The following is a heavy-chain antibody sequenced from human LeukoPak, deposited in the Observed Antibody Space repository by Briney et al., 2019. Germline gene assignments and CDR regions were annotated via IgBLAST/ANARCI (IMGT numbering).Heavy chain of an antibody. CDR3: AKDSGYSSGWYLYY. J-gene: IGHJ4*02. D-gene: IGHD6-19*01. CDR2: ISGSGGST. Sequence: PGGSLRLSCAASGFTFSSYAMSWVRQAPGKGLEWVSAISGSGGSTYYADSVKGRFTISRDNSKNTLYLQMNSLRAEDTAVHYCAKDSGYSSGWYLYYWGQGTLVTVSS. CDR1: GFTFSSYA. V-gene: IGHV3-23*01.